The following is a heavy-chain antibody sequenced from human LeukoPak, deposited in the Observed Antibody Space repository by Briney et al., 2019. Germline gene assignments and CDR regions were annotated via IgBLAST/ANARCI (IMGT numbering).Heavy chain of an antibody. CDR3: GRGGYSGYEFDS. J-gene: IGHJ4*02. CDR1: GNSFSSNW. V-gene: IGHV5-51*01. CDR2: IYPGDSDT. D-gene: IGHD5-12*01. Sequence: GESLKISCRTSGNSFSSNWIGWVRQMPGKGLEWMGVIYPGDSDTRHSPSFQGQVTMSADKSISTAYLQWSSLKASDSALYYCGRGGYSGYEFDSWGQGTLVTVSS.